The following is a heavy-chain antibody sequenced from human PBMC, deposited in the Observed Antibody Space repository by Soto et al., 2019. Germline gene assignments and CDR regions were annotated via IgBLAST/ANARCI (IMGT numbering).Heavy chain of an antibody. D-gene: IGHD2-2*02. CDR3: ARGGTIVVVPAAINY. V-gene: IGHV3-7*01. CDR2: IKQDGSEK. Sequence: GGSLRLSCAASGFTFSSYWMSWVRQAPGKGLEWVANIKQDGSEKYYVDSVKGRFTISRDNAKNSLYLQMNSLRAEDTAVYYCARGGTIVVVPAAINYWGQGTLVTVSS. CDR1: GFTFSSYW. J-gene: IGHJ4*02.